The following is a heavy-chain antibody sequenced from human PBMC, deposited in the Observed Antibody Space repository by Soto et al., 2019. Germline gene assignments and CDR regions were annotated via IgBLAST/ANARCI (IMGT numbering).Heavy chain of an antibody. Sequence: EVQLVESGGGLVQPGGSLRLSCAASGFTFSSYSMNWVRQAPGKGLEWVSYISSSSSTIYYADSVKGRFTISRDNAKNSRYLQMNSLRAEDTAVYYCARGWSGRDRSYWGQGTLVTVSS. CDR3: ARGWSGRDRSY. V-gene: IGHV3-48*01. CDR2: ISSSSSTI. D-gene: IGHD3-3*01. J-gene: IGHJ4*02. CDR1: GFTFSSYS.